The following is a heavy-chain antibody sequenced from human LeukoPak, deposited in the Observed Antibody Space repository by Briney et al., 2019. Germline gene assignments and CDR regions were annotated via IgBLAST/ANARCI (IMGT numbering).Heavy chain of an antibody. Sequence: ASVKVSCKASGYTFTSYGISWVRQAPGQGLEWMGWIIAYNGNTNYAQKLQGRVTMTTDTSTSTAYMEVRSLRSDDTAVYYCARWYYDILTGYYALYYFDYWGQGTLVTVSS. CDR2: IIAYNGNT. CDR1: GYTFTSYG. J-gene: IGHJ4*02. D-gene: IGHD3-9*01. V-gene: IGHV1-18*04. CDR3: ARWYYDILTGYYALYYFDY.